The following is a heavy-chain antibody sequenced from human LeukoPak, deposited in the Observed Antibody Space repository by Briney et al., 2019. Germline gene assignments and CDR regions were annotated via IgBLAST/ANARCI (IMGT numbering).Heavy chain of an antibody. J-gene: IGHJ3*02. V-gene: IGHV1-2*02. CDR3: ARGGRLGELSLGQSAFDI. CDR2: INPNSGDT. D-gene: IGHD3-16*01. CDR1: GYTFTGYY. Sequence: ASVKVSCKASGYTFTGYYMHWVRQAPGQGLEWMGWINPNSGDTNYAQKFQDRVTMTRDTSISTAYMELSSLRSDDTAMYYCARGGRLGELSLGQSAFDIWGQGTMVTVSS.